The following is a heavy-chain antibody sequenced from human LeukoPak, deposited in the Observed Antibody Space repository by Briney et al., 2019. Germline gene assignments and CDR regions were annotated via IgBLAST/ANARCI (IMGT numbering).Heavy chain of an antibody. V-gene: IGHV1-8*01. CDR3: ARGIRRSNTAMGPYYYYYMDV. D-gene: IGHD5-18*01. Sequence: ASVKVSCKASGYTFTSYDINWVRQATGQGLEGIGWMNPNSGNTGYAQKFQGRVTMTRSTSISTAYMELSSLRSEDTAVYYCARGIRRSNTAMGPYYYYYMDVWGKGTTVTVSS. CDR1: GYTFTSYD. CDR2: MNPNSGNT. J-gene: IGHJ6*03.